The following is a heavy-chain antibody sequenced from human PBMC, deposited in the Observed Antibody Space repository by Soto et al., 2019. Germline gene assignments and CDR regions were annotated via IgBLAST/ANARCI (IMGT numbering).Heavy chain of an antibody. CDR1: GFAFNNYG. J-gene: IGHJ4*02. Sequence: GGSLRLSCTVSGFAFNNYGINWVRQAPGKGLEWVSSISKSDYTYYSDSVKGRFAISRDNAKSSVSLQMTTLRVEDTAVYYCAREDSIIIPAVSDFWGQGTLVTVSS. CDR2: ISKSDYT. V-gene: IGHV3-21*01. D-gene: IGHD2-2*01. CDR3: AREDSIIIPAVSDF.